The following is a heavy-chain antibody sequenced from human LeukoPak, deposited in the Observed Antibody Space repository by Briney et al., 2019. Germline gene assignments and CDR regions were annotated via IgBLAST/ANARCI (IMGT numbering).Heavy chain of an antibody. CDR1: GFTFSSYG. V-gene: IGHV3-21*01. CDR2: ISSSSSYI. D-gene: IGHD3-10*01. CDR3: ARDYYGSGSYYPD. J-gene: IGHJ4*02. Sequence: GGPLRLSCAASGFTFSSYGMNWVRQAPGKGLEWVSSISSSSSYIYYADSVKGRFTISRDNAKNSLYLQMNSLRAEDTAVYYCARDYYGSGSYYPDWGQGTLVTVSS.